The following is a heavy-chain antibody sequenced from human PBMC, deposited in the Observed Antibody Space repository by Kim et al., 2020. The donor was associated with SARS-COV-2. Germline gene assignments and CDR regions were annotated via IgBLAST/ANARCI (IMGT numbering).Heavy chain of an antibody. Sequence: SETLSLTCTVSGGSISSSSYYWGWIRQPPGKGLEWIGSIYYSGSTYYNPSLKSRVTISVDTSKNQFSLKLSSVTAADTAVYYCARVRGDPVDAFDIWGQGTMVTVSS. V-gene: IGHV4-39*01. CDR1: GGSISSSSYY. CDR3: ARVRGDPVDAFDI. J-gene: IGHJ3*02. CDR2: IYYSGST. D-gene: IGHD4-17*01.